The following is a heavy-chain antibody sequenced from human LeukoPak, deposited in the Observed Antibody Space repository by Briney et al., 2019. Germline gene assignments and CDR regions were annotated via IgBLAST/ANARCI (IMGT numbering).Heavy chain of an antibody. J-gene: IGHJ4*02. V-gene: IGHV4-4*07. CDR3: ARGIVGATAPDY. CDR1: GGSISSYK. Sequence: PSETLSLTCTVSGGSISSYKWSWIRQPAGKGLEWIGRIYSSGSTNYTPSLKSRVTMSVDTSKNQFSLKLSSVTAADTAVYYCARGIVGATAPDYWGQGAPVIVSS. D-gene: IGHD1-26*01. CDR2: IYSSGST.